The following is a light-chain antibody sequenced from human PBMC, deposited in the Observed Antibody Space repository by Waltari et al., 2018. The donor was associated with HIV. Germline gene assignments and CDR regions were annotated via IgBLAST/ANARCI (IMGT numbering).Light chain of an antibody. CDR1: SSNLGTNY. V-gene: IGLV1-51*01. Sequence: QSVLTQPPSVSAPPGQKVTISCSGRSSNLGTNYVTCYQRLPGTAPKLLIYDNSERPSGIPDRFSGSKSGTSATLGITGLQTGDEADYYCGTWDSSLSAVVFGTGTKVTVL. CDR3: GTWDSSLSAVV. CDR2: DNS. J-gene: IGLJ1*01.